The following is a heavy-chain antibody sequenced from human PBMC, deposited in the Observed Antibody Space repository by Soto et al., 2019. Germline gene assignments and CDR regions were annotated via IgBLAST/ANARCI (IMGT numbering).Heavy chain of an antibody. D-gene: IGHD5-18*01. CDR1: GGSITNHY. V-gene: IGHV4-4*07. CDR2: IYPSGRA. CDR3: ARDYDVNTAVDYWYFDL. J-gene: IGHJ2*01. Sequence: QVQLQESGPRLVTPSETLTLTCSVSGGSITNHYWGWIRQPPGTGLEFIGRIYPSGRAHYNPSLQARVTMSVETSKNQFSMKVNSVTAADTAIYYCARDYDVNTAVDYWYFDLWGRGTLVTVSS.